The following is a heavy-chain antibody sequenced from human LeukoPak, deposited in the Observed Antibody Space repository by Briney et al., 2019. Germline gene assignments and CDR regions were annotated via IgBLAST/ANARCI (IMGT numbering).Heavy chain of an antibody. Sequence: KPSETLSLTCTVSGGSISSNSYYWGWIRQPPGKGLEWIGSIYYSGSTYYNPSLKSRVTISVDTSKNHFSLKLSSVTAADTAVYYCARGRGSSGYSQGNYYYYYMDVWGKGTTVTVSS. CDR2: IYYSGST. J-gene: IGHJ6*03. D-gene: IGHD3-22*01. CDR1: GGSISSNSYY. V-gene: IGHV4-39*02. CDR3: ARGRGSSGYSQGNYYYYYMDV.